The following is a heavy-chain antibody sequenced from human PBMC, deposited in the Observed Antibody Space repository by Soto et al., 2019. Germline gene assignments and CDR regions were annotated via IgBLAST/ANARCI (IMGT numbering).Heavy chain of an antibody. CDR3: ARDGHCSSTSCYFYYGMDV. V-gene: IGHV1-69*06. CDR1: GGTFSSYA. J-gene: IGHJ6*02. Sequence: SVKVSCKASGGTFSSYAISWVRQAPGQGLEWMGGIIPIFGTANYAQKFQGRVTITADKSTSTAYMELSSLRSEDTAVYYCARDGHCSSTSCYFYYGMDVWGQGTTVTVSS. D-gene: IGHD2-2*03. CDR2: IIPIFGTA.